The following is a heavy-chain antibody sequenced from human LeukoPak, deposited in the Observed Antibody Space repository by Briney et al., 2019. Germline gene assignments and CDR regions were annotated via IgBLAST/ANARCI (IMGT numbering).Heavy chain of an antibody. J-gene: IGHJ4*02. CDR1: GFTFSSYA. V-gene: IGHV3-30-3*01. CDR3: ARDVDYDILTGPVDY. D-gene: IGHD3-9*01. Sequence: PGGSLRLSCAASGFTFSSYAMHWVRQAPGKGLEWVAVISYDGSNKYYADSVKGRFTISRDNSKNTLYLQMNSLRAEDTAVYYCARDVDYDILTGPVDYWGQGTLVTVSS. CDR2: ISYDGSNK.